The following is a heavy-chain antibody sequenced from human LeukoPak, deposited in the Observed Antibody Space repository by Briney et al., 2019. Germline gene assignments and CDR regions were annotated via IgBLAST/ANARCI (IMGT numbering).Heavy chain of an antibody. V-gene: IGHV3-7*04. CDR3: ARGRYCSSTSCPVFDY. CDR2: IKQGGNEK. D-gene: IGHD2-2*01. Sequence: GGSLRLSCAASGFAFSNYWMSWVRQAPGKGLEWVANIKQGGNEKYYVDSVKGRFTISRDNAKNSLYLQMNSLRAEDTAVYYCARGRYCSSTSCPVFDYWGQGTQVTVS. J-gene: IGHJ4*02. CDR1: GFAFSNYW.